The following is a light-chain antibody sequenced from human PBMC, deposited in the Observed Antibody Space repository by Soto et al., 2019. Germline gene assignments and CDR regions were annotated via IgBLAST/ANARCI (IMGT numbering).Light chain of an antibody. V-gene: IGKV3-15*01. J-gene: IGKJ2*01. Sequence: EIVMTQSPATLSVSPGERATLSCRASQSVNSNLAWYQQKPGQAPRLLIYGASTRATGIPARFSGSGSGTEFTLAISSLQSEDTATYYCQQYDHPPYTFGQGTKLEIK. CDR1: QSVNSN. CDR3: QQYDHPPYT. CDR2: GAS.